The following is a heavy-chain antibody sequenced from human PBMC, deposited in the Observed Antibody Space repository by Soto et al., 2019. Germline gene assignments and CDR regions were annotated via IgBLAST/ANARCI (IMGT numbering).Heavy chain of an antibody. Sequence: EVQLLKSGGGLVQPGGSLRLSGAASGCTFSSYAMSWVRQAPGKGLEWVSAISGSGGSTYYADSGKGRFTISRDNPQNTLSLQMNSLRAEDTAVYYCWRRVSPDYWCQGTLVTVSS. CDR2: ISGSGGST. CDR1: GCTFSSYA. V-gene: IGHV3-23*01. CDR3: WRRVSPDY. D-gene: IGHD3-3*01. J-gene: IGHJ4*02.